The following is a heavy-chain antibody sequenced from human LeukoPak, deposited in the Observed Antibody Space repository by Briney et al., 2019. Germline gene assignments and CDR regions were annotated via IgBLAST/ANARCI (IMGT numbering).Heavy chain of an antibody. D-gene: IGHD2-8*02. CDR2: IRSKAYGATT. CDR1: GFTFGDYA. J-gene: IGHJ4*01. CDR3: ARGAFCSGGVCPAAFDY. V-gene: IGHV3-49*04. Sequence: GGSLRLSCTASGFTFGDYAVSWVRQAPGKGLEWVGFIRSKAYGATTEYAASVKGRFTISREASRNSLFLQMSSLQSADTAMYYCARGAFCSGGVCPAAFDYWGHGILVTVSS.